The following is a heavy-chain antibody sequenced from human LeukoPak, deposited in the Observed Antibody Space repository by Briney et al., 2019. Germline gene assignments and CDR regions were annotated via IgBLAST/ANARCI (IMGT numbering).Heavy chain of an antibody. Sequence: PSETLSLTCSVSGDSIRSSYWSWIRQLPGKGLEWIGYVYHTGSSYYNPSLKSRATTSIDMSKNQFSLQLTSMTAADTAVYYCAGYGSESYYKAFDFWGQGILVTVSS. D-gene: IGHD3-10*01. J-gene: IGHJ4*02. CDR1: GDSIRSSY. CDR3: AGYGSESYYKAFDF. V-gene: IGHV4-59*01. CDR2: VYHTGSS.